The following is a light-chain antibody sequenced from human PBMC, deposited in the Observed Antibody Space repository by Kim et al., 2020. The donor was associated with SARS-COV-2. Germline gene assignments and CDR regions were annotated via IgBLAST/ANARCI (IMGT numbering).Light chain of an antibody. CDR2: DVN. V-gene: IGLV2-14*03. CDR3: SSYTASSTLI. CDR1: TSDIGSYQY. Sequence: QSALTQPASVSGSAGQSITISCIGSTSDIGSYQYVSWYQQYPGEAPKLLLFDVNERPSGVSSRFSGSKSGSTASPTISGLQAEDEADYYCSSYTASSTLIFGGGTKVTVL. J-gene: IGLJ6*01.